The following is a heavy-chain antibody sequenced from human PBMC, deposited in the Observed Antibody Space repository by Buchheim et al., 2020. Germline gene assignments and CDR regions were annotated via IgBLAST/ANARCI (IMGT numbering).Heavy chain of an antibody. CDR3: ARSFLGYCSGGSCPYGMDV. CDR1: GYTFTSYY. Sequence: QVQLVQSGAEVKKPGASVKVSCKASGYTFTSYYMHWVRQAPGQGLEWMGIINPSGGSTSYAQKFQGRVTMTRDPSTSTVYMELSSLRSEDTAVYYCARSFLGYCSGGSCPYGMDVWGQGTT. J-gene: IGHJ6*02. V-gene: IGHV1-46*01. D-gene: IGHD2-15*01. CDR2: INPSGGST.